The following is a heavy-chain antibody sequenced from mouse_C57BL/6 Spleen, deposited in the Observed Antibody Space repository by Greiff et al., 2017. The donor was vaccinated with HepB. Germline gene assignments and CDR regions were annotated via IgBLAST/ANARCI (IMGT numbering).Heavy chain of an antibody. CDR2: IHPNSGST. Sequence: QVQLQHPGAELVKPGASVKLSCKASGYTFTSYWMHWVKQRPGQGLEWIGMIHPNSGSTNYNEKFKSKATLTVDKSSSTAYMQLSSLTSEDSAVYYCAREGETGDWYFDVWGTGTTVTVSS. CDR1: GYTFTSYW. V-gene: IGHV1-64*01. CDR3: AREGETGDWYFDV. D-gene: IGHD4-1*01. J-gene: IGHJ1*03.